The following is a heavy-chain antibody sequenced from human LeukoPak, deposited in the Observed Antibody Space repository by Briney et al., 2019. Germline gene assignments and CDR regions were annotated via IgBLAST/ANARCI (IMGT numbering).Heavy chain of an antibody. D-gene: IGHD2-21*01. CDR1: GGSISSGGRY. J-gene: IGHJ4*02. V-gene: IGHV4-31*03. CDR3: ASRSPPGETGYFDY. Sequence: SETLSLTCTVSGGSISSGGRYWTWIRQLPGKGLEWIGYIFYSGSTYYNPSLKSRVTISVDTSKNQFSLKLNSVTAADTAVYYCASRSPPGETGYFDYWGQGTLVTVSS. CDR2: IFYSGST.